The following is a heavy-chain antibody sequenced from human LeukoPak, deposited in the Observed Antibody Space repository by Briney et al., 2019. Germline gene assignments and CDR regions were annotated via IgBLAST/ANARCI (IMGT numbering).Heavy chain of an antibody. Sequence: ASVMVFCMTSGYTFCTYSMICVRQATGQGLVWRVWTSGNNGNTNYAQRFQGRLTMTTDTSTSTAYMELKSLTSDDTAVYYCARVWLGSLFPLSYFEDWGQGTRVTVSS. V-gene: IGHV1-18*01. CDR1: GYTFCTYS. CDR2: TSGNNGNT. CDR3: ARVWLGSLFPLSYFED. D-gene: IGHD3-10*01. J-gene: IGHJ4*02.